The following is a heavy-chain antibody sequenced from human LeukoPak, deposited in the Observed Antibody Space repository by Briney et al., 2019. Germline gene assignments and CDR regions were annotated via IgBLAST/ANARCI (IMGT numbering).Heavy chain of an antibody. Sequence: ASVKVSCKASGYTFTSYGISWVRQAPGQGLEWMGWISAYNGNTNYAQKLQGRVTMTTDTSTSTAYMELRSLRSDDTAVYYCARGVELLWSGELSLGYWGQGTLVTVSS. CDR2: ISAYNGNT. D-gene: IGHD3-10*01. CDR3: ARGVELLWSGELSLGY. V-gene: IGHV1-18*01. CDR1: GYTFTSYG. J-gene: IGHJ4*02.